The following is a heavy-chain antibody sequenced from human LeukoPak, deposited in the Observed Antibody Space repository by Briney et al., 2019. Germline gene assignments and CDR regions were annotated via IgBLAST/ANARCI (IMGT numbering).Heavy chain of an antibody. D-gene: IGHD2-2*01. CDR3: ATQFVVVPAAPETLPFYSDY. Sequence: ASVKVSCKVSGYTLTELSMHWVRQAPGKGLEWMGGFDPEDGETIYAQKFQGRVTMTEDTSTDTAYMELSSLRSEDTAVYYCATQFVVVPAAPETLPFYSDYWGQGTLVTVSS. CDR2: FDPEDGET. J-gene: IGHJ4*02. V-gene: IGHV1-24*01. CDR1: GYTLTELS.